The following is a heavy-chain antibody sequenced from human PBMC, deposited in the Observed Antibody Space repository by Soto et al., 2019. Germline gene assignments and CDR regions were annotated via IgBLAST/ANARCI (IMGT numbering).Heavy chain of an antibody. Sequence: SETLSLTCAVSGGSIDSGAFSLIWIRQPPGKGLEWIGYVTHSGTAYSIPSLNGRLTLSVDSSQTQFSLKLTSVTAADSAFYYCARIHWAQSSLDYWGRGILVTAPQ. D-gene: IGHD6-19*01. J-gene: IGHJ4*02. CDR2: VTHSGTA. V-gene: IGHV4-30-2*01. CDR3: ARIHWAQSSLDY. CDR1: GGSIDSGAFS.